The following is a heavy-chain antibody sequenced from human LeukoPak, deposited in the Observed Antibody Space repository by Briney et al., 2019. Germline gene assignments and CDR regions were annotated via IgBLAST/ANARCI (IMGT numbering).Heavy chain of an antibody. Sequence: SETLSLTCTVSGGSISSHYWSWIRQPPGRGLEWIGYISYIGTTNYNPSPKSRVTISIDTSKNQFSLKLSSVTTADTAVYYCARDLVTVTKGFDIWGLGTMVSVSS. CDR2: ISYIGTT. CDR1: GGSISSHY. D-gene: IGHD4-17*01. V-gene: IGHV4-59*11. CDR3: ARDLVTVTKGFDI. J-gene: IGHJ3*02.